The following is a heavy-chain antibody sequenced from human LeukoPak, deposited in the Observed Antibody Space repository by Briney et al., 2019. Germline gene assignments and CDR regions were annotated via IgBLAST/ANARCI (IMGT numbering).Heavy chain of an antibody. CDR2: IYPGDSDT. CDR3: ARAGYSNRWDGVDY. CDR1: GYNFTNYW. D-gene: IGHD2/OR15-2a*01. V-gene: IGHV5-51*01. J-gene: IGHJ4*02. Sequence: GESLKISCKGSGYNFTNYWVGWVRQMPEKGLEFMGIIYPGDSDTRYSPSFQGQVTISVDKSINTAYLQWSSLKASDSAMYYCARAGYSNRWDGVDYWGQGTLVTVSS.